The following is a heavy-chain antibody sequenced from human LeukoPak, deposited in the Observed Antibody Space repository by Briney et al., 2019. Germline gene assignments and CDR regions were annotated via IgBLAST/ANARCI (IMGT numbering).Heavy chain of an antibody. CDR1: GFTFSSFS. CDR2: IISSSGYI. J-gene: IGHJ4*02. V-gene: IGHV3-21*01. Sequence: GGSLRLSCAASGFTFSSFSMNWVRQAPGRGLEWVSSIISSSGYIHYADSAKGRFTISRDNAKNSLYLQMNSLRAEDTAVYYCARGVSFRMVGTATDFDYWGQGTLVTVSS. D-gene: IGHD2-21*02. CDR3: ARGVSFRMVGTATDFDY.